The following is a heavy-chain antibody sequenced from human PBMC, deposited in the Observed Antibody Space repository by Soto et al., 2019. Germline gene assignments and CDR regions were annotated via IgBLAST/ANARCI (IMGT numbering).Heavy chain of an antibody. CDR3: ARDPIYYDSSGYPDY. D-gene: IGHD3-22*01. CDR2: IWYDGSNK. V-gene: IGHV3-33*01. J-gene: IGHJ4*02. Sequence: SLRLSCAASGFTFSSYGMHWVRQAPGKGLEWVAVIWYDGSNKYYADSVKGRFTISRDNSKNTLYLQMNSLRAEDTAVYYCARDPIYYDSSGYPDYWGQGTLVTVSS. CDR1: GFTFSSYG.